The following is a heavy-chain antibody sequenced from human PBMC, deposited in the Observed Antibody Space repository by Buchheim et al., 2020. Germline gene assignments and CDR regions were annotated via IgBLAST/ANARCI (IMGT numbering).Heavy chain of an antibody. J-gene: IGHJ5*02. V-gene: IGHV4-30-4*07. CDR2: IYYSGST. CDR3: ARVPMVRGVIIGWFDP. D-gene: IGHD3-10*01. Sequence: QVQLQESGPGLVKPSQTLSLTCAVSGGSISSGGYSWSWIRQPPGKGLEWIGYIYYSGSTYYNPSLKSRVTISVDTSKNPFSLKLSSVTAADTAVYYCARVPMVRGVIIGWFDPWGQGTL. CDR1: GGSISSGGYS.